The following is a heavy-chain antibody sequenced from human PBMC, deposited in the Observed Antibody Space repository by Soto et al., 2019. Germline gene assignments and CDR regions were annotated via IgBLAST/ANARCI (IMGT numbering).Heavy chain of an antibody. J-gene: IGHJ5*02. V-gene: IGHV4-38-2*01. Sequence: PSETQSLTCVVSGSSITTVYTSAWVRPSPGKGPEWIGSFYHSGKTYYNPYLRTRLTISMDTSNNQLSLNLTAVTAAATAVYYCARVGVVTAARGRWFDPWGQGMLVTVS. CDR1: GSSITTVYT. CDR2: FYHSGKT. D-gene: IGHD2-21*02. CDR3: ARVGVVTAARGRWFDP.